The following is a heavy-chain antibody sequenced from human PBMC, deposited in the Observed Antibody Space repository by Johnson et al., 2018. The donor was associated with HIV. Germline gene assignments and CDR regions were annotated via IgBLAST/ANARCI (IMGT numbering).Heavy chain of an antibody. CDR3: ARGPLFYYSSGLWAFDI. CDR2: ISDDVSST. CDR1: GFTFSSFA. J-gene: IGHJ3*02. Sequence: VQLVESGGGVVRPGRSLRLSCAASGFTFSSFAMHWVRQAPGKGLEWVALISDDVSSTFYVDSVKGRFTISRDNANNTLYLQMSGLSAEDTAVYYWARGPLFYYSSGLWAFDIWGQGTMVTVSS. V-gene: IGHV3-30*04. D-gene: IGHD3-10*01.